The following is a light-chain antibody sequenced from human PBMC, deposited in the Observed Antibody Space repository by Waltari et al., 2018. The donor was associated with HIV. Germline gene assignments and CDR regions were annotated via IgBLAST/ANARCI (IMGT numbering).Light chain of an antibody. CDR1: TGSVSRKHY. CDR3: LLSFSGVRV. Sequence: LTCASFTGSVSRKHYVHWIQLKPGQAPRTLIYDTEKRHPWTAGRFSGSLVGGRAALTLSGALTDDEADYYCLLSFSGVRVFGGGTKLTV. CDR2: DTE. J-gene: IGLJ3*02. V-gene: IGLV7-46*01.